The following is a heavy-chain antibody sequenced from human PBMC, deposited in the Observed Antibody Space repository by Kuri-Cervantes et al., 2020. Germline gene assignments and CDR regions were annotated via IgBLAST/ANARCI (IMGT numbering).Heavy chain of an antibody. CDR1: GFSLSTSGMC. V-gene: IGHV2-5*08. CDR3: AHMIVDSRYFDL. Sequence: SGPTLMKPTQTLTLTCTSSGFSLSTSGMCVSWIHQPPGKALEWLALIYWDDDKRYSPSLKSRLTITKDTSKNQVVHTMTNMDPVDTATYYCAHMIVDSRYFDLWGRGTLVTVSS. CDR2: IYWDDDK. D-gene: IGHD3-22*01. J-gene: IGHJ2*01.